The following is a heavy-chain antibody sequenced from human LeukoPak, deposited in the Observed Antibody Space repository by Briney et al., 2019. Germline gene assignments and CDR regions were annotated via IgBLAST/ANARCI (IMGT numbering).Heavy chain of an antibody. CDR2: INHSGST. V-gene: IGHV4-34*01. Sequence: SETLSLTCAVYGGSFSGYYWSWIRQPPGKGLEWIGEINHSGSTNYNPSLKSRVTISVDTSKNQFSLKLSSVTAADTAVYYCARDRQQWLVRPFDYWGQGTLVTVSS. J-gene: IGHJ4*02. CDR1: GGSFSGYY. CDR3: ARDRQQWLVRPFDY. D-gene: IGHD6-19*01.